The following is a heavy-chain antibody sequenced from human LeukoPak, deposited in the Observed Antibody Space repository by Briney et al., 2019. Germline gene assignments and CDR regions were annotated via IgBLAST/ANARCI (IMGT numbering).Heavy chain of an antibody. Sequence: ASVKVSCKTSGYRFTGYYLHWVRQAPGQGLEWMGWMNPKSGATDYARKFQGRVTMTRDTSISTAYMELSRLRSDDTAVYYCASSVGATTDFDYWGQGTLVTVSS. CDR2: MNPKSGAT. D-gene: IGHD1-26*01. CDR3: ASSVGATTDFDY. V-gene: IGHV1-2*02. CDR1: GYRFTGYY. J-gene: IGHJ4*02.